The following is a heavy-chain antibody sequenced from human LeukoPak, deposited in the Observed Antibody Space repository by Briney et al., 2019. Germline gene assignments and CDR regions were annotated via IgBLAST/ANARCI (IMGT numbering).Heavy chain of an antibody. CDR1: AFTFGHYG. CDR2: IWADGSDK. Sequence: GGSLRLSCAASAFTFGHYGTDWVRQTPGAGLEWVAVIWADGSDKYYAKSVKGRFTISRDNSKNSLFLQMNSLRAEDTAVYYCAKDAQRGFDYSNSLQNWGQGILVTVSS. J-gene: IGHJ1*01. D-gene: IGHD4-11*01. CDR3: AKDAQRGFDYSNSLQN. V-gene: IGHV3-33*06.